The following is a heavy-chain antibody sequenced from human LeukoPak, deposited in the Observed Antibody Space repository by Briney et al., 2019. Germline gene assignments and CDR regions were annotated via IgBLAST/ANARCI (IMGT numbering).Heavy chain of an antibody. D-gene: IGHD1-7*01. CDR2: IDPSSGDT. Sequence: ASVKVPCKASGYTFPGHYMHWVRQAPGQGLEWMGCIDPSSGDTIYAQNFQGRVTMTRDTSINTAYLDMNRLSSDVTDVSYCARARSWNLVTDAFDIWGQGTMVIVSS. CDR1: GYTFPGHY. CDR3: ARARSWNLVTDAFDI. V-gene: IGHV1-2*02. J-gene: IGHJ3*02.